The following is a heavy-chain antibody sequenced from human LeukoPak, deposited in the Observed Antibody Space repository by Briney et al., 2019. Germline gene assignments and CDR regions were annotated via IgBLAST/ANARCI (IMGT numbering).Heavy chain of an antibody. Sequence: SETLSLTCTLSGGSISSSSYYWGWIRQPPGKGLEWIGSIYYSGSTYYNPSLKSRVTISVDTSKNQFSLKLSSVTAADTAVYYCARMSSGKTYYYYYKDVWGKGTTVTVSS. CDR2: IYYSGST. CDR3: ARMSSGKTYYYYYKDV. V-gene: IGHV4-39*01. J-gene: IGHJ6*03. CDR1: GGSISSSSYY. D-gene: IGHD6-19*01.